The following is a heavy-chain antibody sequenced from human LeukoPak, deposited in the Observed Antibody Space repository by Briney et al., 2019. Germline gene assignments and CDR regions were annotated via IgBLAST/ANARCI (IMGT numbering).Heavy chain of an antibody. CDR1: GGSISSGDYY. CDR2: IYYSGST. D-gene: IGHD2-2*02. Sequence: SETLSLTCTVSGGSISSGDYYWSWIRQPPGKGLEWIGYIYYSGSTYCNPSLKSRVTISVDTSKNQFSLKLSSVTAADTAVYYCARAKYCSSTSCYTSGNYYYGMDVWGQGTTVTVSS. CDR3: ARAKYCSSTSCYTSGNYYYGMDV. J-gene: IGHJ6*02. V-gene: IGHV4-30-4*01.